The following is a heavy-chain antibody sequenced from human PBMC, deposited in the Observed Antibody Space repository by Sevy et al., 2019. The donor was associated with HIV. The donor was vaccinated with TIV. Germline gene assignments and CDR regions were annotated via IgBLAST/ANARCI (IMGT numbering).Heavy chain of an antibody. Sequence: GESLKISCAASGFTFTGAWLNWVRQAPGKGLEWVGRIKANIHGGTADYAAPVKGRFTISRDDSKNMLYLQMNSLKIDGTAVYYCTTAHLALADIGFWGQGTLVTVSS. CDR3: TTAHLALADIGF. CDR1: GFTFTGAW. CDR2: IKANIHGGTA. V-gene: IGHV3-15*01. J-gene: IGHJ4*02.